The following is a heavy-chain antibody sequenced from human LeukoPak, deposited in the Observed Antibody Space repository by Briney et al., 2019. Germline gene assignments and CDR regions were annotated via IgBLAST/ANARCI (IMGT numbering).Heavy chain of an antibody. J-gene: IGHJ6*03. CDR2: MNPNSGNT. Sequence: ASVKVSCKASGYAFTSYDINWVRQATGQGLEWMGWMNPNSGNTGYAQKFQGRVTMTRNTSISTAYMELSSLRSEDTAVYYCARGPNFVQLERQDYMDVWGKGTTVTVSS. D-gene: IGHD1-1*01. CDR1: GYAFTSYD. CDR3: ARGPNFVQLERQDYMDV. V-gene: IGHV1-8*01.